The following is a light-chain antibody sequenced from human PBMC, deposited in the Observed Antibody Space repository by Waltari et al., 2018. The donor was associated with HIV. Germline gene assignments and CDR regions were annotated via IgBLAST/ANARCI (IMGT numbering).Light chain of an antibody. Sequence: QSALTQPASLSGSPGQSITLTCSGTGSDIGLYDLVSWYRQEPGKAPRLLIYGVSNRPSEISRRFSGSKARTTASLTISALQADDEGDYYCSAYTMSGSLVFGGGTKLTVL. V-gene: IGLV2-14*01. CDR3: SAYTMSGSLV. J-gene: IGLJ2*01. CDR2: GVS. CDR1: GSDIGLYDL.